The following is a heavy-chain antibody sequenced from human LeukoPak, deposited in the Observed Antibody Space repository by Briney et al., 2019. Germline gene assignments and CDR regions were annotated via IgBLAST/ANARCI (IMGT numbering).Heavy chain of an antibody. D-gene: IGHD4-17*01. CDR1: GGSISSSSYY. CDR2: IYYSGST. CDR3: ATVTTSSYYYMDV. J-gene: IGHJ6*03. V-gene: IGHV4-39*07. Sequence: SETLSLTCTVSGGSISSSSYYWGWIRQPSGKGLEWIGSIYYSGSTYYNPSLKSRVTISVDTSKNQFSLKLSSVTAADTAVYYCATVTTSSYYYMDVWGKGTTVTVSS.